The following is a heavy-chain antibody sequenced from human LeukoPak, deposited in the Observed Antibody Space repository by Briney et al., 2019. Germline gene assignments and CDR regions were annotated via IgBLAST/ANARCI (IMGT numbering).Heavy chain of an antibody. V-gene: IGHV3-11*04. CDR3: ARGFGVAYYYYSMDV. D-gene: IGHD3-3*01. J-gene: IGHJ6*03. CDR1: GFTFSDYY. Sequence: GGSLRLSCAASGFTFSDYYMSWIRQAPGKGLEWVSYISRSGSTIYYADSVKGRFTISRDNAKNSLSLQMISLRADDTAVYYCARGFGVAYYYYSMDVWGKGTTVTISS. CDR2: ISRSGSTI.